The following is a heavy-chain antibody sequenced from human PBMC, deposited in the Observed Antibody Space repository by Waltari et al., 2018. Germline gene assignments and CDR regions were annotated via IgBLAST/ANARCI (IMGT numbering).Heavy chain of an antibody. CDR2: IYYSGST. CDR1: GCSISSSRYY. Sequence: QLQLQESGPGLVKPSETLSLTCTVSGCSISSSRYYWGWIRQPPGKGLEWIGSIYYSGSTYYNPSLKSRVTISVDTSKNQFSLKLSSVTAADTAVYYCARDVWNFGVVINYFDYWGQGTLVTVSS. D-gene: IGHD3-3*01. J-gene: IGHJ4*02. CDR3: ARDVWNFGVVINYFDY. V-gene: IGHV4-39*07.